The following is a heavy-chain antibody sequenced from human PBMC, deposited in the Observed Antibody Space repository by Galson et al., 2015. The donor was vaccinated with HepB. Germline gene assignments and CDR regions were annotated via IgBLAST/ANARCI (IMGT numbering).Heavy chain of an antibody. V-gene: IGHV3-21*01. CDR1: GFTFSSYS. D-gene: IGHD4-17*01. J-gene: IGHJ6*02. Sequence: SLRLSCAASGFTFSSYSMNWVRQAPGKGLEWVSSISSSSSYIYYADSVKGRFTISRDNAKNSLYLQMNSLRAEDTAVYYCAREIHTDDYYYYYGMDVWGQGTTVTVSS. CDR3: AREIHTDDYYYYYGMDV. CDR2: ISSSSSYI.